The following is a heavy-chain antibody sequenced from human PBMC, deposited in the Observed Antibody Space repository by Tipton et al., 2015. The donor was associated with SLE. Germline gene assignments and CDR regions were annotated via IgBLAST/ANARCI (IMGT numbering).Heavy chain of an antibody. V-gene: IGHV4-31*03. J-gene: IGHJ3*02. Sequence: TLSLTCTVSGGSISSGGYYWSWIRQHPGKGLEWIGYIYYSGSTYYNPSLKSRVTISVDTSKNKFSLKLSSVTAADTAVYYCAIGGYSSSWYEDAFDIWGQGTMVTVSS. CDR3: AIGGYSSSWYEDAFDI. D-gene: IGHD6-13*01. CDR2: IYYSGST. CDR1: GGSISSGGYY.